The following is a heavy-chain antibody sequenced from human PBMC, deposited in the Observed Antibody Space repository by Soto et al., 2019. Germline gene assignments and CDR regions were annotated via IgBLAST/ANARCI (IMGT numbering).Heavy chain of an antibody. D-gene: IGHD4-4*01. J-gene: IGHJ6*03. CDR3: ARVTTENYYYYYMDA. CDR2: ISSNGGST. Sequence: SLRLSCAASGFTFSSYAMHWVRQAPGKGLEYVSAISSNGGSTYYANSVKARFTISRDNSKSTLYLQMGSLRAEDMAVYYCARVTTENYYYYYMDAWGKGTTVTVSS. V-gene: IGHV3-64*01. CDR1: GFTFSSYA.